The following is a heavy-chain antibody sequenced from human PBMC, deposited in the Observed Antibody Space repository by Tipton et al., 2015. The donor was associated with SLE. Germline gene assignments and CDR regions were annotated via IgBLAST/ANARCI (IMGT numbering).Heavy chain of an antibody. J-gene: IGHJ4*02. CDR1: GYSISSGYY. CDR3: ARMFRAAPGGFDY. D-gene: IGHD6-13*01. CDR2: IFHTGST. Sequence: TLSLTCAVSGYSISSGYYWGWIRQPPGKGLEWIATIFHTGSTYYNPSLKSRVTISVDTSKNQFSLRVSSVIAADTAVYYCARMFRAAPGGFDYWGQGTLVTVSS. V-gene: IGHV4-38-2*01.